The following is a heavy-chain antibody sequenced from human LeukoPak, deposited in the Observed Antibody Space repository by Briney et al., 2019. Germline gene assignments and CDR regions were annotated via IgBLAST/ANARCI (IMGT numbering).Heavy chain of an antibody. CDR3: VRDVGAAPDYYFDY. V-gene: IGHV4-4*02. Sequence: SETLSLTCAVSGGSISSNNWWSWVRQHPGKGLEWIGEIYHSGSTNYNASLKSRVTISVDKSKNQFSLRLTSVTAADTAVYYCVRDVGAAPDYYFDYWGQGTLVTVSS. J-gene: IGHJ4*02. D-gene: IGHD1-26*01. CDR1: GGSISSNNW. CDR2: IYHSGST.